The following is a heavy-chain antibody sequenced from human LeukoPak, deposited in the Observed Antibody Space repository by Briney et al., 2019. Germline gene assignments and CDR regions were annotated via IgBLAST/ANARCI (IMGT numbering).Heavy chain of an antibody. V-gene: IGHV3-48*01. J-gene: IGHJ4*02. Sequence: GGSLRLSCAASGFTFSSYSMNWVRQAPGKGLEWVSYISSSSSTIYYADSVKGRFTISRDNAKNSLYLQMNSLRAEDTAVYYCARGGLFGVYSRSSDFDYWGQGTLVTVSS. CDR1: GFTFSSYS. CDR2: ISSSSSTI. D-gene: IGHD6-6*01. CDR3: ARGGLFGVYSRSSDFDY.